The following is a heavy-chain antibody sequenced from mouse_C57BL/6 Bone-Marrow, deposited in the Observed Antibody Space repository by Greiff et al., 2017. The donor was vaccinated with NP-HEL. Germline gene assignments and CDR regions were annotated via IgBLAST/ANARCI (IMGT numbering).Heavy chain of an antibody. CDR3: ARQSSIFGGD. J-gene: IGHJ2*01. CDR1: GFTFSSYG. Sequence: EVHLVESGGDLVKPGGSLKLSCAASGFTFSSYGMSWVRQTPDKRLEWVATISSGGSYTYYPDSVKGRFTISRDNAKNTLYLQMSSLKSEDTAMYYCARQSSIFGGDWGQGTTLTVSS. V-gene: IGHV5-6*01. CDR2: ISSGGSYT.